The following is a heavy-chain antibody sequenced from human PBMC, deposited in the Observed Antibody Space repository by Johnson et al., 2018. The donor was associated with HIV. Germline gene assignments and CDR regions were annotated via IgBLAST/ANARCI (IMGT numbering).Heavy chain of an antibody. D-gene: IGHD3-10*01. CDR1: GFTFSSYA. CDR3: AKDQGWFGEFMNAFDI. V-gene: IGHV3-30*04. CDR2: ISYDGRNK. Sequence: QVQLVESGGGVVQPGRSLRLSCAASGFTFSSYAMHWVRQAPAKGLEWVAVISYDGRNKYYADPVKGRFTVSRDNSKNTLYLQMNSLRAEDTAVYYCAKDQGWFGEFMNAFDIWGQGTMVTVSS. J-gene: IGHJ3*02.